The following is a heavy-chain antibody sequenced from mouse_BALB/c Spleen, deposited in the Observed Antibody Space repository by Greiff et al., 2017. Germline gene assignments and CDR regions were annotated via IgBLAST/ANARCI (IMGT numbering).Heavy chain of an antibody. CDR1: GFTFSSYA. D-gene: IGHD1-2*01. J-gene: IGHJ1*01. V-gene: IGHV5-6-5*01. CDR3: ARGLGYSYWYFDV. Sequence: EVQRVESGGGLVKPGGSLKLSCAASGFTFSSYAMSWVRQTPEKRLEWVASISSGGSTYYPDSVKGRFTISRDNARNILYLQMSSLRSEDTAMYYCARGLGYSYWYFDVWGAGTTVTVSS. CDR2: ISSGGST.